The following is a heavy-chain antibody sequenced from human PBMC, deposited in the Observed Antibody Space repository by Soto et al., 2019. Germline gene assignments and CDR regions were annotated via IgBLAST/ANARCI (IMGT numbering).Heavy chain of an antibody. CDR3: ARDWGWLGKDYYYYYGMDV. CDR1: GFTFSSYA. V-gene: IGHV3-30-3*01. Sequence: GGSLRLSCAASGFTFSSYAMHWVRQAPGKGLEWVAVISYDGSNKYYADSVKGRFTISRDNSKNTLYLQMNSLRAEDTAVYYCARDWGWLGKDYYYYYGMDVWGQGTTVTVSS. J-gene: IGHJ6*02. D-gene: IGHD6-19*01. CDR2: ISYDGSNK.